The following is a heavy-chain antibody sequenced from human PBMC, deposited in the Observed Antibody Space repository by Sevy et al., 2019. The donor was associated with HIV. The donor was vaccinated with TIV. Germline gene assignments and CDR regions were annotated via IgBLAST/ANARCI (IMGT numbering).Heavy chain of an antibody. CDR2: ISDDSRYI. CDR3: ARDFTIFGVVSGIDY. Sequence: LRLSCAASGFNFRTYSMNWVRQDPGKGLEWLSSISDDSRYIYYSDSVKGRFTISRANAKNLLFLQMNNLRVEDTAIYYCARDFTIFGVVSGIDYWGQGNLVTVSS. CDR1: GFNFRTYS. D-gene: IGHD3-3*01. V-gene: IGHV3-21*04. J-gene: IGHJ4*01.